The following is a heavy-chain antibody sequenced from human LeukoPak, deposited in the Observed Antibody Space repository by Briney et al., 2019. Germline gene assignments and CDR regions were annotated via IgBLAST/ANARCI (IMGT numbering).Heavy chain of an antibody. D-gene: IGHD2/OR15-2a*01. CDR3: ARDEDTSALSEY. Sequence: GGSLRLSCAGSGFSFSSNTISWVRQAPGRGLEWVSAISNNGGRTDYADSVKGRFTISRDNSKSTLYLHMDSPRAEDTAVYYCARDEDTSALSEYWGQGTLVTVSS. CDR1: GFSFSSNT. CDR2: ISNNGGRT. J-gene: IGHJ4*02. V-gene: IGHV3-23*01.